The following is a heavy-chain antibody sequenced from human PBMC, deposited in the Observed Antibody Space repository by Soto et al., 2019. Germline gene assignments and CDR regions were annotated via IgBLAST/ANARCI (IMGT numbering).Heavy chain of an antibody. CDR2: IKSKTDGGTT. D-gene: IGHD2-2*01. J-gene: IGHJ6*02. CDR1: GFTFSNAW. CDR3: TTDYSIVVVPAAMQGDYYYYYGMDV. Sequence: GGSLRLSCAASGFTFSNAWMNWVRQAPGKGLEWVGRIKSKTDGGTTDYAAPVKGRFTISRDDSKNTLYLQMNSLKTEDTAVYYCTTDYSIVVVPAAMQGDYYYYYGMDVWGQGTTVTVSS. V-gene: IGHV3-15*07.